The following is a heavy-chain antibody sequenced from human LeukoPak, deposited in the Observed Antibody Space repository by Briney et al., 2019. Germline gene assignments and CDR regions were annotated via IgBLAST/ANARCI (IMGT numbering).Heavy chain of an antibody. J-gene: IGHJ4*02. D-gene: IGHD6-25*01. Sequence: GGSLRLSCAASGFTFSSHWMSWVRQAPGKGLEWVANIKQDGSVKQYVDSVKGRFTISRDNAKNSLYLQMNSLRAEDTAVYYCARDGSTISAPTDYWGQGTLVTVSS. CDR3: ARDGSTISAPTDY. V-gene: IGHV3-7*01. CDR1: GFTFSSHW. CDR2: IKQDGSVK.